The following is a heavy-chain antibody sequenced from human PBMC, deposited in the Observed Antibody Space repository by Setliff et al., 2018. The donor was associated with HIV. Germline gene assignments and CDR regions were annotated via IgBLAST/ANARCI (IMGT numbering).Heavy chain of an antibody. V-gene: IGHV1-18*01. Sequence: GASVKVSCKASGYTFTSYGISWVRQAPGQGLEWMGWSSAYNGNTNYAQKLQGRVTMTTDTSTSTAYMELRSLRSDDTAVYYCARDFGITMIVVDRDAFDIWGQGTMVTVSS. D-gene: IGHD3-22*01. CDR1: GYTFTSYG. CDR2: SSAYNGNT. CDR3: ARDFGITMIVVDRDAFDI. J-gene: IGHJ3*02.